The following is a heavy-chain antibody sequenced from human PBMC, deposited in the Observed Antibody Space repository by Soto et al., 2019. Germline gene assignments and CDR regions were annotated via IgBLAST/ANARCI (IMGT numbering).Heavy chain of an antibody. Sequence: PGGSVRLSCAASGFTFTRYSMNWVRQAPGKGLEWVSSISSTTNYIYYGDSMKGRFTISRDNAKNSLYLEMNSLRAEDTAVYYCARDGTRGTVAGTGRYWGQGTLVTVSS. CDR1: GFTFTRYS. V-gene: IGHV3-21*06. CDR2: ISSTTNYI. CDR3: ARDGTRGTVAGTGRY. D-gene: IGHD6-19*01. J-gene: IGHJ4*02.